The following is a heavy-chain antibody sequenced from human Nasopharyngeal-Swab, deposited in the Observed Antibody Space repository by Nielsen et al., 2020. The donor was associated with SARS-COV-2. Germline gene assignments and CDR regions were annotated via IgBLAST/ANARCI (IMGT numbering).Heavy chain of an antibody. Sequence: RQAPGKGLEWIGEINHSGSTNYNPSLKRRVTISVDTSKNQFSLKLSSVTAADTAVYYCAGMDGSYWDYYFDYWGQGTLVTVSS. D-gene: IGHD1-26*01. CDR2: INHSGST. V-gene: IGHV4-34*01. CDR3: AGMDGSYWDYYFDY. J-gene: IGHJ4*02.